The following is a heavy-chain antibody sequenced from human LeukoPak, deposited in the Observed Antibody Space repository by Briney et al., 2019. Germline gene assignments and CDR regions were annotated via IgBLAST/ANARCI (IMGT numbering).Heavy chain of an antibody. CDR3: ARDGYYYDSSGYYYIDY. CDR1: GFTFSSYA. V-gene: IGHV3-30-3*01. Sequence: GGSLRLSCAASGFTFSSYAMHWVRQASGKGLEWVAVISYDGSNKYYADSVKGRFTISRDNSKNTLYLQMNSLRAEDTAVYYCARDGYYYDSSGYYYIDYWGQGTLVTVSS. CDR2: ISYDGSNK. D-gene: IGHD3-22*01. J-gene: IGHJ4*02.